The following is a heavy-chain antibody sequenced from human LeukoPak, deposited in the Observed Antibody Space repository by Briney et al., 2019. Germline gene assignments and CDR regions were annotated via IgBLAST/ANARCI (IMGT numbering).Heavy chain of an antibody. J-gene: IGHJ4*02. CDR1: GYIFTDYY. D-gene: IGHD2-2*01. V-gene: IGHV1-69-2*01. CDR3: ATIGDQRVLLY. Sequence: ASVKVSCKASGYIFTDYYMHWVRQTPGKGLKWMGRIDPEYDATIYGDDFQGRVTMRTDTSTDTAYMELSGLTSEDTGVYYCATIGDQRVLLYWGQGTPVTVSS. CDR2: IDPEYDAT.